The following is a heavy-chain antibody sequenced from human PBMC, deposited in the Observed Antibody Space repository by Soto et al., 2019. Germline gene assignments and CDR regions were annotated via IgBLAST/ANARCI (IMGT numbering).Heavy chain of an antibody. D-gene: IGHD2-21*02. Sequence: ASVKVSCKASGYTFTSYGISWVRQAPGQGLEWMGWINPNSGGTNYAQKFQGWVTMTRDTSISTAYMELSRLRSDDTAVYYCARERIVVVTAYYGMDVWGQ. CDR3: ARERIVVVTAYYGMDV. CDR2: INPNSGGT. CDR1: GYTFTSYG. V-gene: IGHV1-2*04. J-gene: IGHJ6*02.